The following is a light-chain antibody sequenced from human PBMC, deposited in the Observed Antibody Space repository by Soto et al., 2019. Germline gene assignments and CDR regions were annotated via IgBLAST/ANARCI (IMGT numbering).Light chain of an antibody. CDR1: QSISSW. CDR3: QQYNSYPWT. CDR2: KAS. J-gene: IGKJ1*01. Sequence: DIHMTQSPSTLSASVGDRVTITCRARQSISSWLAWYQHKPGKAPKLLIYKASSLESGVPSRFSGSGSGTEFTLTISSLQPDDFATYYCQQYNSYPWTFGQGTKVEIK. V-gene: IGKV1-5*03.